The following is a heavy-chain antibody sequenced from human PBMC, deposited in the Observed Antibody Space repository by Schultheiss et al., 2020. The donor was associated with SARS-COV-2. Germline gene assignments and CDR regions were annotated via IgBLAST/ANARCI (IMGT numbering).Heavy chain of an antibody. CDR2: ISAYNGNT. V-gene: IGHV1-18*01. J-gene: IGHJ4*02. CDR3: ARVFIAAAGAIPEYYFDY. D-gene: IGHD6-13*01. Sequence: ASVKVSFKASGYTFTSYGISWVRQAPGQGLEWMGWISAYNGNTNYAQKLQGRVTMTTDTSTSTAYMELRSLRSDDTAVYYCARVFIAAAGAIPEYYFDYWGQGTLVTVSS. CDR1: GYTFTSYG.